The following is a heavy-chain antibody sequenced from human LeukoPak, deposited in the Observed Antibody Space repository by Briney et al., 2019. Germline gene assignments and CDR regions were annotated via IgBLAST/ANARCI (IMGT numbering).Heavy chain of an antibody. Sequence: PGGSLRLSCAASGFTFSSYWMSWVRQAPGKGLEWVANINQDGSEKYYVDSVKGRFTISTDNAENSLYLQMNSLRAEDTAVYYCARPYYYDSSGYFGYWGQGTLVTVSS. CDR3: ARPYYYDSSGYFGY. CDR2: INQDGSEK. J-gene: IGHJ4*02. CDR1: GFTFSSYW. V-gene: IGHV3-7*04. D-gene: IGHD3-22*01.